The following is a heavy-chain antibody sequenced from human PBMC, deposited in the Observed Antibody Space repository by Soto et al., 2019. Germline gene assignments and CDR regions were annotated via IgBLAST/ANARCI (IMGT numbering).Heavy chain of an antibody. J-gene: IGHJ5*02. D-gene: IGHD6-19*01. CDR1: GFSLSSTAVG. V-gene: IGHV2-5*01. CDR2: MYWNDDN. Sequence: QITLKESGPTLVRPTQTLTLTCTFSGFSLSSTAVGVGWIRQAPGQAPEWLALMYWNDDNHYSPPLKSRLTLTKDTSKNQVVLPMTNVDPVDTATYYCAHGSGWLLDHWGQATLVTVPS. CDR3: AHGSGWLLDH.